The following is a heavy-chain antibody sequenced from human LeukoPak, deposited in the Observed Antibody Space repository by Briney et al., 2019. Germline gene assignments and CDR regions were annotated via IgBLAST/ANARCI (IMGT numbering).Heavy chain of an antibody. CDR2: INWNGGST. V-gene: IGHV3-20*04. CDR1: GFTFDDYG. CDR3: ARDALYGSGSYYTFDY. D-gene: IGHD3-10*01. Sequence: GGSLRLSCAASGFTFDDYGMSWVRQAPGKGLEWVSGINWNGGSTGYADSVKGRFTISRDNAKNSLYLQMNSLRAEDTALYYCARDALYGSGSYYTFDYWGEGTLGTVSS. J-gene: IGHJ4*02.